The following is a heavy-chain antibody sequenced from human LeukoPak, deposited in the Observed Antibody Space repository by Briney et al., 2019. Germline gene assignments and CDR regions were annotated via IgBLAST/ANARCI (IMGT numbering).Heavy chain of an antibody. Sequence: WGSLRLSRAASGFAFSGYSMNWVRQPPGKGLEWIGEVYHSGRGNKNYNPSLKSRATISIDTSKNHFSLNLRSLTAADTAVYFCARDNPRTTGYSSGSTFDFWGQGILVTVSS. CDR3: ARDNPRTTGYSSGSTFDF. V-gene: IGHV4-4*02. D-gene: IGHD6-19*01. CDR2: VYHSGRGNK. J-gene: IGHJ4*02. CDR1: GFAFSGYS.